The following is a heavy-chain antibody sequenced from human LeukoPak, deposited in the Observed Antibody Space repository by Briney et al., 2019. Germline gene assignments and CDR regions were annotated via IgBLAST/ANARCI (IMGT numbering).Heavy chain of an antibody. CDR3: ARDHYDILTGFFIIHY. V-gene: IGHV4-39*07. Sequence: SETLSLTCTVSGGSISSSSYYWGWIRQPPGKGLEWIGSIYTSGSTNYNPSLKSRVTMSVDTSKNQFSLKLSSVTAADTAVYYLARDHYDILTGFFIIHYWGQGTLASVSS. CDR1: GGSISSSSYY. J-gene: IGHJ4*02. CDR2: IYTSGST. D-gene: IGHD3-9*01.